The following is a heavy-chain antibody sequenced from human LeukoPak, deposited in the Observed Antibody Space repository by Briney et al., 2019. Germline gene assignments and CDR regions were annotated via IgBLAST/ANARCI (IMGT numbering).Heavy chain of an antibody. D-gene: IGHD3-16*01. CDR3: AKEGSPTYDYVWGSYYSYFDY. CDR2: IRYDGSNK. CDR1: GFTFSSYG. Sequence: PGGSLRLSCAASGFTFSSYGMHWVRQAPGKGLEWVAFIRYDGSNKYYADSVKGRFTISRDNSKNTLYLQMNSLRAEDTAVYYCAKEGSPTYDYVWGSYYSYFDYWGQGTLVTVSS. J-gene: IGHJ4*02. V-gene: IGHV3-30*02.